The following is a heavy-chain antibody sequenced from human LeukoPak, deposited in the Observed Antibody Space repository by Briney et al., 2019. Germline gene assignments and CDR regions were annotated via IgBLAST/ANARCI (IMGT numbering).Heavy chain of an antibody. CDR2: ISDTGATT. CDR3: AKDTSIGRYCTNGVCSPFDY. Sequence: GGSLRLSCAGSGFTFSSYAMSWVRQAPGKGLEWVSAISDTGATTYDADSVKGRFTISRDNSRSTLYLQMNSLRAEDTALYYCAKDTSIGRYCTNGVCSPFDYWGQGTLVIVSS. D-gene: IGHD2-8*01. V-gene: IGHV3-23*01. J-gene: IGHJ4*02. CDR1: GFTFSSYA.